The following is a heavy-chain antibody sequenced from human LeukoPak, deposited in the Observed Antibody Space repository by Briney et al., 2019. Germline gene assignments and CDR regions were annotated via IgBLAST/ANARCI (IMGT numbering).Heavy chain of an antibody. CDR2: ISYSGST. Sequence: SETLSLTCTVSGGSLTSDDYYWSWIRQPPGKGLEWIGYISYSGSTSYNPSLKSPFTISMDTSKNQFSLRLSSVTAADTAIYFCARVLNHDFWSAYYYYMDVWGEGTTVTVSS. J-gene: IGHJ6*03. CDR1: GGSLTSDDYY. D-gene: IGHD3-3*01. V-gene: IGHV4-30-4*01. CDR3: ARVLNHDFWSAYYYYMDV.